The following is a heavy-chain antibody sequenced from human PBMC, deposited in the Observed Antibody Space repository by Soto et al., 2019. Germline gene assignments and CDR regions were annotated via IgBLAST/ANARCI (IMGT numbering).Heavy chain of an antibody. Sequence: SLRLSCAASGFTFDDYAMHWVRQAPGKGLEWVSGISWNSGSIGYADSVKGRFTISRGNAKNSLYLQMNSLRAEDTALYYCAKDMAPWISTWADAFDIWGQGTMVTVSS. J-gene: IGHJ3*02. D-gene: IGHD1-26*01. V-gene: IGHV3-9*01. CDR2: ISWNSGSI. CDR1: GFTFDDYA. CDR3: AKDMAPWISTWADAFDI.